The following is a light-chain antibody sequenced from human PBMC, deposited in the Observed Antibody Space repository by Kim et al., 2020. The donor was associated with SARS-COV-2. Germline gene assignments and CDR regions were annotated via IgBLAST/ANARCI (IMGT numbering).Light chain of an antibody. J-gene: IGKJ2*01. CDR3: QQYGSLPD. Sequence: EIVLTQSPGTLSLSPGERATLSCRASQSASSDYLAWYQQKPGQAPRLLIYGASSRATGIPDRFSGSGSGTDFTLTISRLEPEDFAVYYCQQYGSLPDFGQGTKLEI. CDR1: QSASSDY. V-gene: IGKV3-20*01. CDR2: GAS.